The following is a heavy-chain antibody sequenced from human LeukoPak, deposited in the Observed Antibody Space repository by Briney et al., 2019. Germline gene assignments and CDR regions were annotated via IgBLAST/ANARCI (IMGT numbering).Heavy chain of an antibody. Sequence: PGGSLRLSSAASGFIFENYAMHWVWQAPGKGLEWVSGISWNSGRIGYADSVKGRFTISRDNAKNSLYLQMNSLKTGDTALYYCARDPGSLPAAIGYCYYGMDVWGQGTTVTVSS. CDR2: ISWNSGRI. V-gene: IGHV3-9*01. CDR3: ARDPGSLPAAIGYCYYGMDV. J-gene: IGHJ6*02. CDR1: GFIFENYA. D-gene: IGHD2-2*02.